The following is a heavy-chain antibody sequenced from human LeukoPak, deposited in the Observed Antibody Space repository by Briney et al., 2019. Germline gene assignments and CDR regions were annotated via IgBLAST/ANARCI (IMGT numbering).Heavy chain of an antibody. V-gene: IGHV3-74*01. Sequence: QSGGSLRLSCAASGFTFSSYWMHWVRQAPGKGLVWVSRINSDGSNTSYADSVKGRFTISRDNAKNTLYLQMNSLRAEDTAVYYCAAITIFGVEPFDYWGQGTLVTVSS. J-gene: IGHJ4*02. D-gene: IGHD3-3*01. CDR3: AAITIFGVEPFDY. CDR2: INSDGSNT. CDR1: GFTFSSYW.